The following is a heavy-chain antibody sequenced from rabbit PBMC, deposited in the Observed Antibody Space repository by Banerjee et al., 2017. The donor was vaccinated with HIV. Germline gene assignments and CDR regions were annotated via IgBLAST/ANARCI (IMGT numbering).Heavy chain of an antibody. V-gene: IGHV1S45*01. CDR3: ARDLAGVTGWNFGL. Sequence: QEQLEESGGDLVKPEGSLTLTCTASGFSFSSSYWMSWVRQAPGKGLEWIAWINAGTSGETYYASWAKGRFTISKTSSTTVTLQMTSLTAADTASYFCARDLAGVTGWNFGLWGPGTLVTVS. CDR1: GFSFSSSYW. CDR2: INAGTSGET. D-gene: IGHD4-1*01. J-gene: IGHJ4*01.